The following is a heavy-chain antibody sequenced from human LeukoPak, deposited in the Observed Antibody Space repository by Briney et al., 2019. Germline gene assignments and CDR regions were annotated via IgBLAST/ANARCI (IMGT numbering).Heavy chain of an antibody. V-gene: IGHV3-30*18. CDR3: AKSADMLHYYYYMDV. CDR1: GFTFSSYG. D-gene: IGHD2-8*01. J-gene: IGHJ6*03. Sequence: PGGSLRLSCAASGFTFSSYGMHWVRQAPGKGLEWVAVISYDGSNKYYADSVKGRFTISRDNSKNTLYLQMSSLRPEDTAVYFCAKSADMLHYYYYMDVWGKGTSVTVSS. CDR2: ISYDGSNK.